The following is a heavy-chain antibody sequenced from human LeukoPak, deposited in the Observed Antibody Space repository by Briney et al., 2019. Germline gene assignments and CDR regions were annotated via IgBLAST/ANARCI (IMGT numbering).Heavy chain of an antibody. D-gene: IGHD3-10*01. J-gene: IGHJ6*03. CDR3: ARAAMVREVHSYYYYYMDV. CDR1: GGSFSGYY. V-gene: IGHV4-34*01. Sequence: PSETLSLTCAVYGGSFSGYYWSWIRQPPGKGLEWIGEINHSGSTNYNPSLKSRVTISVDTSKNQFSLKLSSVTAADTAVYYCARAAMVREVHSYYYYYMDVWGKGTTVTISS. CDR2: INHSGST.